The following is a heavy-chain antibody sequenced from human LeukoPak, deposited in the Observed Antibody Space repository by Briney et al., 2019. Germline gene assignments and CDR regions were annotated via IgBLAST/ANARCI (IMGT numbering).Heavy chain of an antibody. Sequence: PGGTLRLSCAASGFTFSGYSMNWVRQAPGKGLEWVSSISSSSSYIYYADSVKGRFTISRDNTKNSLYLQMNSLRAEDTAVYYCARVSISAAGTKVNFDYWGQGTLVTVSS. CDR3: ARVSISAAGTKVNFDY. J-gene: IGHJ4*02. D-gene: IGHD6-13*01. V-gene: IGHV3-21*04. CDR2: ISSSSSYI. CDR1: GFTFSGYS.